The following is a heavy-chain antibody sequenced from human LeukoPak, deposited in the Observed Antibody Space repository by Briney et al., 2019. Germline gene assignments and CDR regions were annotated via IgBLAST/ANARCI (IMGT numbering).Heavy chain of an antibody. CDR1: GYSISSGYY. CDR2: ISPGGST. J-gene: IGHJ4*02. CDR3: ARRNIVAASDY. D-gene: IGHD6-25*01. Sequence: SETLSLTCTVSGYSISSGYYWGWIRQPPGKGLEWMGSISPGGSTYYNPSLKSRVTLSIDTSKNQFSLKLSSVTAADTAVYYCARRNIVAASDYWGQGTLVTVSS. V-gene: IGHV4-38-2*02.